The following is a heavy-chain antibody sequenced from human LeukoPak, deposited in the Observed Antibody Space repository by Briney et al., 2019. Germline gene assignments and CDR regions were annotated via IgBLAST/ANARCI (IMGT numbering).Heavy chain of an antibody. CDR3: AKWPTAAGLNYFDY. V-gene: IGHV3-23*01. Sequence: PGGSLRLSCAASGFTFSSYAMSWVRQAPGKGLEWVSAISGSGGSTYYADSVKGRFTISRDNSKNTLYLQMNSLRAEDTAIYYCAKWPTAAGLNYFDYWGQGTLVTVSS. CDR1: GFTFSSYA. CDR2: ISGSGGST. J-gene: IGHJ4*02. D-gene: IGHD6-13*01.